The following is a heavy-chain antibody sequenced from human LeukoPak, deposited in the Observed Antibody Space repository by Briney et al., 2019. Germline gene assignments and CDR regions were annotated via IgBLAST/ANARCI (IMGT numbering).Heavy chain of an antibody. Sequence: ASVKVSCKASGYTFTSYGISWVRQAPGQGLEWMGWINPNSGGTNYAQKFQGRVTMTRDTSISTAYMELSRLRSDDTAVYYCARFYDFWSGYYPRSRAFDIWGQGTMVTVSS. CDR3: ARFYDFWSGYYPRSRAFDI. CDR1: GYTFTSYG. J-gene: IGHJ3*02. CDR2: INPNSGGT. V-gene: IGHV1-2*02. D-gene: IGHD3-3*01.